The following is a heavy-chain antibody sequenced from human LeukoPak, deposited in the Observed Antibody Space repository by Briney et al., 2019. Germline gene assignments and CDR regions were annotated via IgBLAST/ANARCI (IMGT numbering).Heavy chain of an antibody. CDR1: GGTFSSYG. J-gene: IGHJ4*02. D-gene: IGHD3-22*01. CDR2: IIPIFGTA. Sequence: SVKVSCKASGGTFSSYGISWVRQAPGQGLEWMGGIIPIFGTANYAQKFQGRVTITADESTSTAYMELSSLRAEDTAVYYCARGPDSSGYNSEYSFEYWGQGTLVTASS. V-gene: IGHV1-69*13. CDR3: ARGPDSSGYNSEYSFEY.